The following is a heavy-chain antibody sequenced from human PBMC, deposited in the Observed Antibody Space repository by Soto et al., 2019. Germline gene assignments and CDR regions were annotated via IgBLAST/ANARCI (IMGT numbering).Heavy chain of an antibody. J-gene: IGHJ6*03. CDR2: IYYSGST. CDR3: SRQKGQWLVNYYYYYYMDV. Sequence: ETLSLTCTVSGGSISSSSYYWGWIRQPPGKGLEWIGSIYYSGSTYYNPSLKSRVTISVDTSKNQFSLKLSSVTAADTAVYYCSRQKGQWLVNYYYYYYMDVWGKGTTVTVSS. V-gene: IGHV4-39*01. CDR1: GGSISSSSYY. D-gene: IGHD6-19*01.